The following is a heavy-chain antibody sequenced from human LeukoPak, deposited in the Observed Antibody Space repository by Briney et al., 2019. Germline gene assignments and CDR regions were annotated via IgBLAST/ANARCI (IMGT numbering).Heavy chain of an antibody. D-gene: IGHD3-10*01. J-gene: IGHJ6*02. Sequence: GASVKVSCKASGGTFSSYAISWVRQAPGQGLEWMGGIIPIFGTANYAQKFQGRVTITADESTSTAYTELSSLRSEDTAVYYCARPTYYYGSGTALENYGMDVWGQGTTVTVSS. V-gene: IGHV1-69*13. CDR3: ARPTYYYGSGTALENYGMDV. CDR2: IIPIFGTA. CDR1: GGTFSSYA.